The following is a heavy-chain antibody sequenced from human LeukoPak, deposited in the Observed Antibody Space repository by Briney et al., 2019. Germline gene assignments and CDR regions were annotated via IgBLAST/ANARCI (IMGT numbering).Heavy chain of an antibody. CDR3: AKTENYDFWSGYYALY. CDR2: ISDSGDNT. J-gene: IGHJ4*02. CDR1: GFTFSTYA. D-gene: IGHD3-3*01. Sequence: GGSLRLSCAASGFTFSTYAMNWVRQAPGKGLEWVSLISDSGDNTYYADSVKGRFTISRDNSKNTLYLQMNSLRAEDTAVYYCAKTENYDFWSGYYALYWGQGTLVTVSS. V-gene: IGHV3-23*01.